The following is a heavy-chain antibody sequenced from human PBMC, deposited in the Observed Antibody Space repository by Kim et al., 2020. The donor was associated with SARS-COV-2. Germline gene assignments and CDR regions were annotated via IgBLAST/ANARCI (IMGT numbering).Heavy chain of an antibody. CDR1: GFTFSSYA. V-gene: IGHV3-23*01. CDR2: ISGSGGST. CDR3: AKSWRGYSGYENGDPMGYFDY. J-gene: IGHJ4*02. D-gene: IGHD5-12*01. Sequence: GGSLRLSCAASGFTFSSYAMSWVRQAPGNGLEWVSAISGSGGSTYYADSVKGRFTISRDNSKNTLYLQMNSLRAEDTAVYYCAKSWRGYSGYENGDPMGYFDYWGQGTLVTVSS.